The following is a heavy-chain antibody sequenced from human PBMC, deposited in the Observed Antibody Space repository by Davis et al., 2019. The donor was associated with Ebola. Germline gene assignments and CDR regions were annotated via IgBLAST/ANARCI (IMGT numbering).Heavy chain of an antibody. V-gene: IGHV3-23*01. Sequence: GGSLRLSCTDSVITFSSYAMTWVRQAPGKGLEWVSAISGSGGSTYYADSVKGRFTISRDNSKNTLYLQMNSLRAEDTAVYYCAKGTLRVAAAGTPYYYYYGMDVWGKGTTVTVSS. CDR3: AKGTLRVAAAGTPYYYYYGMDV. J-gene: IGHJ6*04. CDR1: VITFSSYA. CDR2: ISGSGGST. D-gene: IGHD6-13*01.